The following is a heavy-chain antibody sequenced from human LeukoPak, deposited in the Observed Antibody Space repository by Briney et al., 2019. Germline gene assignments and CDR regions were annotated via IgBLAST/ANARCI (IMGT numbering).Heavy chain of an antibody. CDR2: MSGSGVNT. J-gene: IGHJ4*02. Sequence: PGGTLRLSCAASGFTFRSYGMSWVRQAPGKGLEWVSGMSGSGVNTDYADSVKGRFTISRDNSKNTLYLQMNSLRAEDTAVYYCASTYYYDSSGYIGDYWGQGTLVTVSS. V-gene: IGHV3-23*01. CDR1: GFTFRSYG. D-gene: IGHD3-22*01. CDR3: ASTYYYDSSGYIGDY.